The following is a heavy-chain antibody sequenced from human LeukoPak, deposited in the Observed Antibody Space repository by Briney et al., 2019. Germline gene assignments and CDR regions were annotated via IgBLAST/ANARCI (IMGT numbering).Heavy chain of an antibody. CDR2: IFHGGST. Sequence: CXVSGFSISSGHYWGWIRPPPGKGLEWIGSIFHGGSTYYNPSLKSRGSISVDKAKNQFSLKLSSVTAADTAVYYXXXXXXXXXXXPQGADAFDVWGQGTLVTVSS. J-gene: IGHJ3*01. D-gene: IGHD1-26*01. CDR1: GFSISSGHY. V-gene: IGHV4-38-2*01. CDR3: XXXXXXXXXXPQGADAFDV.